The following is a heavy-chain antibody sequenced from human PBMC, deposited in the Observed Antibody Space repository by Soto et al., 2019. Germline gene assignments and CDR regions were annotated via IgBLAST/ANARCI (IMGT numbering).Heavy chain of an antibody. CDR2: IYHSGST. CDR3: ARVQWELPYYYYYGMDV. D-gene: IGHD1-26*01. Sequence: PSETLSLTCAVSGGSIGSSNWWSWVRQPPGMGLEWIGEIYHSGSTNCNPSLKSRVTISVDKTKNQFSLKLSSVTAADTAVYYCARVQWELPYYYYYGMDVWGQGTTVTVSS. CDR1: GGSIGSSNW. V-gene: IGHV4-4*02. J-gene: IGHJ6*02.